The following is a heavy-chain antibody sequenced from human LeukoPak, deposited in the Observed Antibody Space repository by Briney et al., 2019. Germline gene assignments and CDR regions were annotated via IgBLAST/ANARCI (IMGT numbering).Heavy chain of an antibody. J-gene: IGHJ3*02. CDR1: GGSISSYY. CDR3: ARPSSNYASGAFDI. CDR2: IYYSGST. D-gene: IGHD4-4*01. Sequence: SETLSLTCTVSGGSISSYYWSWIRQPPGKGLEWIGYIYYSGSTNYNPSLKSRVTISVDTSKNQFSLKLSSVTAADTAVYYCARPSSNYASGAFDIWGQGTMVTVSS. V-gene: IGHV4-59*08.